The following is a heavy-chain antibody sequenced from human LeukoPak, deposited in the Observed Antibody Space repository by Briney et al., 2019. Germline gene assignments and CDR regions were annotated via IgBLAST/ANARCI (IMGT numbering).Heavy chain of an antibody. CDR3: AKNYGDYRIDH. CDR2: ISYDGSNK. D-gene: IGHD4-17*01. V-gene: IGHV3-30*18. CDR1: GFTFSSYG. J-gene: IGHJ4*02. Sequence: GGSLRLSCAASGFTFSSYGMHWVRQAPGKGLEWVAVISYDGSNKYYADSVKGRFTISRDNSKNTLYLQMNSLRAEDTAVYYCAKNYGDYRIDHWGQGTLVTVSS.